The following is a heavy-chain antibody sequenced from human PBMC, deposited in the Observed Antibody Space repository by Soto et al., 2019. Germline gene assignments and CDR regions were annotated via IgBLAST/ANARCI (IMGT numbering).Heavy chain of an antibody. D-gene: IGHD2-2*01. CDR3: ARDPAYCSSTSCSDGWRYYYYGMDV. V-gene: IGHV1-69*04. J-gene: IGHJ6*02. CDR2: IIPILGIA. CDR1: GGTFSSYT. Sequence: SVKVSCKASGGTFSSYTISWVRQAPGQGLEWMGRIIPILGIANYAQKFQGRVTITADKSTSTAYMELSSLRSEDTAVYYCARDPAYCSSTSCSDGWRYYYYGMDVWG.